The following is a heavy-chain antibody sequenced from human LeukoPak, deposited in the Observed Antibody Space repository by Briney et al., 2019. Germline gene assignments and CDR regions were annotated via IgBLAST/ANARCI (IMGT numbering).Heavy chain of an antibody. CDR3: ARARAGVVVVAAPDY. Sequence: ASVKVSCKASGYTFTGYYMHWVRQAPGQGLEWMGWINPNSGGTNYAQKFQGRVTVTRDTSISTAYMELSRLRSDDTAVYYCARARAGVVVVAAPDYWGQGTLVTVSS. V-gene: IGHV1-2*02. D-gene: IGHD2-15*01. CDR1: GYTFTGYY. CDR2: INPNSGGT. J-gene: IGHJ4*02.